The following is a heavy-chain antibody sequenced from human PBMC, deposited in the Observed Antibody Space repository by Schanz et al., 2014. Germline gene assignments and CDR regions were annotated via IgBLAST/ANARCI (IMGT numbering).Heavy chain of an antibody. J-gene: IGHJ4*02. Sequence: QVQLVQSGAEVKKPGSSMKVSCKASGGTFNSYTINWVRQAPGQGLEWMGRIIPILGIANYAQKFQGRVTITADKSTFTAYMDVSSLRSEDTAVYYCARDRLECGAECYSVEVFEIWGQGTLVIVSS. CDR1: GGTFNSYT. V-gene: IGHV1-69*08. CDR2: IIPILGIA. D-gene: IGHD2-21*01. CDR3: ARDRLECGAECYSVEVFEI.